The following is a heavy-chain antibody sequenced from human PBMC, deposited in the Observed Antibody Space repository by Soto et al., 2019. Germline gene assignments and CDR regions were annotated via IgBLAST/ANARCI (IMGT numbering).Heavy chain of an antibody. CDR1: GGSFSGYY. V-gene: IGHV4-34*01. Sequence: PSETLSLTCAVYGGSFSGYYWSWIRQPPGKGLEWIGEINHSGSTNYNPSLKSRVTISVDTSKNQFSLKLSSVTAADTAVYYCARGVVVPAATTRYWYFDLWGRGTLVTVS. J-gene: IGHJ2*01. CDR3: ARGVVVPAATTRYWYFDL. D-gene: IGHD2-2*01. CDR2: INHSGST.